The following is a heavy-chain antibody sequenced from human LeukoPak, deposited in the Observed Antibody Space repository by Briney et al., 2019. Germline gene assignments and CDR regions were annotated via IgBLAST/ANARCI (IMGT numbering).Heavy chain of an antibody. J-gene: IGHJ4*02. CDR2: ISFDGTNK. CDR1: GLTFSHYA. CDR3: AKGGYYERPWYFDY. D-gene: IGHD3-22*01. Sequence: GGSLRLSCAASGLTFSHYAMHWVRQAPGKGLEWVAVISFDGTNKFYADSVKGRFTISRDNSKNALYLQMNSLRAEDTAVYYCAKGGYYERPWYFDYWGQGTLVTVSS. V-gene: IGHV3-30*18.